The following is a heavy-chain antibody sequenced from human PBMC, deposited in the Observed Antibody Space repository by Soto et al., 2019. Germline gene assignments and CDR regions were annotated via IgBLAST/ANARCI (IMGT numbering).Heavy chain of an antibody. CDR2: IKSETDGGTA. CDR1: GFNLSHPW. J-gene: IGHJ4*02. D-gene: IGHD3-9*01. CDR3: TTGIYYDLLTGYHDVAY. V-gene: IGHV3-15*01. Sequence: GGSLRLSCAASGFNLSHPWMAWVRQAAGKGLEWVGRIKSETDGGTADYAAPVKGRITISRDDSKNTVYLQMNSLKTEDTAVYYCTTGIYYDLLTGYHDVAYWGQGTLVTVSS.